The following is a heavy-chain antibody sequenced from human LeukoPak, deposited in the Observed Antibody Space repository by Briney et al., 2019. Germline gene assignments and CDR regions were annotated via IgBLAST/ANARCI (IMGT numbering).Heavy chain of an antibody. J-gene: IGHJ3*02. Sequence: SETLSLTCTVSGGSISSGDYYWSWIRQPPGKGLEWIGYIYYSGSTYYNPSLKSRVTISVDTSKNQFSLKLSSVTAADTAVFYCARDRGGVIPRAFDIWGQGTMVTVSS. CDR1: GGSISSGDYY. CDR3: ARDRGGVIPRAFDI. D-gene: IGHD2-15*01. CDR2: IYYSGST. V-gene: IGHV4-30-4*01.